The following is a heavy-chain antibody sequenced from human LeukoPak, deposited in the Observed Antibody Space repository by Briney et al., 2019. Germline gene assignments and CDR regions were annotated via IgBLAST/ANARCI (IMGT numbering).Heavy chain of an antibody. CDR3: ATSGYCSGGSYSNNWFDP. Sequence: SETLSLTCTVSGGSISSSSYYWGWIRQPPGKGLEWIGSIYYSGSTYYNPSLKSRVTISVDTSKNQFSLKLSSVTAADTAVYYCATSGYCSGGSYSNNWFDPWGQGTLVTVSS. CDR2: IYYSGST. J-gene: IGHJ5*02. D-gene: IGHD2-15*01. V-gene: IGHV4-39*01. CDR1: GGSISSSSYY.